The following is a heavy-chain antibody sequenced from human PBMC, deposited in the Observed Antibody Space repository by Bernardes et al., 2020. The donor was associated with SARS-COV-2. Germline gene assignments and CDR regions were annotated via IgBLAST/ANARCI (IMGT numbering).Heavy chain of an antibody. Sequence: ASVKDSCKVSGYTLPELSMHWVRQAPGKGLEWMGGFDPEDGETIYAQKFQGRVTMTEDTSTDTAYMELSSLRSEDTAVYYCATGVAVAGRPYNYYYYYGMDVWGEGTTVTVSS. J-gene: IGHJ6*04. CDR1: GYTLPELS. V-gene: IGHV1-24*01. D-gene: IGHD6-19*01. CDR2: FDPEDGET. CDR3: ATGVAVAGRPYNYYYYYGMDV.